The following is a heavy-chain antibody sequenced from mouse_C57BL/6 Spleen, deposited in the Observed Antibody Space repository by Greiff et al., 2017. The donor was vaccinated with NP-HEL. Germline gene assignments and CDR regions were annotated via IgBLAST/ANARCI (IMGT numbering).Heavy chain of an antibody. Sequence: VHVKQSGPELVKPGASVKMSCKASGYTFTDYNMHWVKQSHGKSLEWIGYINPNNGGTSYNQKFKGQATLTVNKSSSTAYMELRSLTSEDSAVYYCARSGYYWYFDVWGTGTTVTVSS. D-gene: IGHD2-2*01. CDR3: ARSGYYWYFDV. V-gene: IGHV1-22*01. CDR2: INPNNGGT. CDR1: GYTFTDYN. J-gene: IGHJ1*03.